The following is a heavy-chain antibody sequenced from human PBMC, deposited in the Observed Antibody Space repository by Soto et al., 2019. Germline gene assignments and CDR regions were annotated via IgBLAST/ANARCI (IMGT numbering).Heavy chain of an antibody. J-gene: IGHJ4*02. CDR3: ARADYGGNSDY. CDR1: GFTFNDHH. V-gene: IGHV3-72*01. Sequence: EVQLVESGGGVVQPGGSLRISCATSGFTFNDHHMDWVRQAPGKGLEWVSRTGNKAHSYSTSYAASVKDRFTILRDDSKNSLHLQMNSLKVEDTAVYYCARADYGGNSDYWGWGTLVTVSS. CDR2: TGNKAHSYST. D-gene: IGHD4-17*01.